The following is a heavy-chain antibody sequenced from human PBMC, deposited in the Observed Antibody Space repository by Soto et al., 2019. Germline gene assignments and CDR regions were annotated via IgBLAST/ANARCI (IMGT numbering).Heavy chain of an antibody. CDR2: ISFDGSNK. D-gene: IGHD6-13*01. J-gene: IGHJ6*02. CDR3: AKPIIAAGYYGMDV. CDR1: GFTFSSYD. V-gene: IGHV3-30*18. Sequence: LRLSCAASGFTFSSYDMHWVRQAPGKGLEWVAVISFDGSNKYYGDSVKGRFTISRDNSKKKLYLQMNSLRAEDTAVYYCAKPIIAAGYYGMDVWGQGTTVTVSS.